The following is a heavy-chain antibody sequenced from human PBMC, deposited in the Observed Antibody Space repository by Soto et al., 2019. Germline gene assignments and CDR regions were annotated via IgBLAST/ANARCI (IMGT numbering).Heavy chain of an antibody. CDR2: IAASGRNS. V-gene: IGHV3-23*01. J-gene: IGHJ4*02. Sequence: GGSLRLSCAASGFTFSTYDMSWVRQAPWKGLEWVSTIAASGRNSDYADSVKGRFTISRDNSKNTLYLQMNSLIADDTAVYYCAYRTGFDYWGQGALVTVSS. CDR1: GFTFSTYD. CDR3: AYRTGFDY.